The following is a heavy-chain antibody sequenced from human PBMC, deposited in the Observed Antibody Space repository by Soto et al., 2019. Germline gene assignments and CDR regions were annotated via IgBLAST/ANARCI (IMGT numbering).Heavy chain of an antibody. CDR3: ARAPGYYDSSGYYTNWFDP. CDR2: IYYSGST. V-gene: IGHV4-39*07. J-gene: IGHJ5*02. D-gene: IGHD3-22*01. Sequence: SETLSLTCTVSGGSISSSSYYWGWIRQPPGKGLEWIGSIYYSGSTYYNPSLKSRVTISVDTSKNQFSLKLSSVTAADTAVYYCARAPGYYDSSGYYTNWFDPWGQGTLVNVSS. CDR1: GGSISSSSYY.